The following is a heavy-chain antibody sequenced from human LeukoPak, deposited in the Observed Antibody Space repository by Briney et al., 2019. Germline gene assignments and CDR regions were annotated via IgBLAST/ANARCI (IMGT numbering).Heavy chain of an antibody. CDR3: AKDNEYYYGSGSFGYYYYYMDV. Sequence: HSGGTLRPSCAAAGCTFSSYGMSWVRLPPGKVLEWVSAISGSGGSTYYAASVKGRFTISRDNSKNTLYLQMNSLRAEDTAVYYCAKDNEYYYGSGSFGYYYYYMDVWGKGTTVTISS. J-gene: IGHJ6*03. D-gene: IGHD3-10*01. CDR1: GCTFSSYG. V-gene: IGHV3-23*01. CDR2: ISGSGGST.